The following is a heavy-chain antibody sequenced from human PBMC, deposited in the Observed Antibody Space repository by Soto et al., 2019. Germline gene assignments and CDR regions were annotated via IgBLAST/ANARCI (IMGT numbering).Heavy chain of an antibody. CDR3: ARESGALTVTRYNWFDP. CDR2: IWYDGSNK. J-gene: IGHJ5*02. D-gene: IGHD4-4*01. Sequence: QVQLVESGGGVVQPGRSLRLSCAASGFTFSSYGMHWVRQAPGKGLDWVAVIWYDGSNKYYADSVKGRFTISRDNSKNTLYRQMNGVRAEDTAVYYCARESGALTVTRYNWFDPWGQGTLVTVSS. CDR1: GFTFSSYG. V-gene: IGHV3-33*01.